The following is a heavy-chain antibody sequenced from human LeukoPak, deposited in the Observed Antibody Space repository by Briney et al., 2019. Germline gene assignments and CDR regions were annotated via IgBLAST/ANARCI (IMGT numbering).Heavy chain of an antibody. CDR2: IYYSKNT. Sequence: SETLSLTCTVSGGSISSSSAYWGWIRQPPGKGLEWIGSIYYSKNTYYNPSLKSRVTISADTSKNQFSLTLGPVSATDTAVYYCARQSGDYYDSPHFDYWGQGTLVTVSS. CDR1: GGSISSSSAY. D-gene: IGHD3-22*01. V-gene: IGHV4-39*01. J-gene: IGHJ4*02. CDR3: ARQSGDYYDSPHFDY.